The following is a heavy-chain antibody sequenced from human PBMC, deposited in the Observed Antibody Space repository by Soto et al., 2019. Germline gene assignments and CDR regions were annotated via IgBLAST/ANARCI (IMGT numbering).Heavy chain of an antibody. Sequence: GASVKVSCKASGGTFSSYAISWVRQAPGQGLEWMGGIIPIFGTANYAQKFQGRVTITADESTSTAYMGLSSLRSEDTAVYYCARGDPAGSSHEVIEYYYGMDVWGQGTTVTVSS. D-gene: IGHD6-13*01. V-gene: IGHV1-69*13. J-gene: IGHJ6*01. CDR1: GGTFSSYA. CDR2: IIPIFGTA. CDR3: ARGDPAGSSHEVIEYYYGMDV.